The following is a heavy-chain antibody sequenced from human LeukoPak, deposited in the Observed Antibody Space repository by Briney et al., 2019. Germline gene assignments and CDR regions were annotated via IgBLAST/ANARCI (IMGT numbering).Heavy chain of an antibody. Sequence: PGGSLRLSCSASGFTFSSYAMHWVRQAPGKGLEYVSGISINGGSTDYADSVKGRFTISRDNSKNTLYLQMNSLRIEDTAVYYCARALGSSWDSSLDSWGQGTLVPVSS. CDR1: GFTFSSYA. J-gene: IGHJ4*02. V-gene: IGHV3-64*04. CDR3: ARALGSSWDSSLDS. CDR2: ISINGGST. D-gene: IGHD6-13*01.